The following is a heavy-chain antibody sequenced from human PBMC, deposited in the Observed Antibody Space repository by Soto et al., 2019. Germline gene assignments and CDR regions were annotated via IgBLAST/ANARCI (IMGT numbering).Heavy chain of an antibody. J-gene: IGHJ6*03. CDR2: IHHRGST. CDR1: SGSISSTNW. D-gene: IGHD2-2*01. CDR3: ARLVVPASNSYYYYMDV. Sequence: QVQLQESGPGLVKPSGTLSLTCAVSSGSISSTNWWSWVRQSPGKGLEWIGEIHHRGSTNYNPSLMSRATISVDKSKNQFSLKLSSVTAADTAVYYWARLVVPASNSYYYYMDVWGKGTTVTVSS. V-gene: IGHV4-4*02.